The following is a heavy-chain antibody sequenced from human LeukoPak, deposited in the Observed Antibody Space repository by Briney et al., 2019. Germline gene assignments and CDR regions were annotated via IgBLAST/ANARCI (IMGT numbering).Heavy chain of an antibody. D-gene: IGHD5-24*01. J-gene: IGHJ4*02. CDR3: AKDRRDTSGLFDY. CDR1: GVTFSSYG. Sequence: GGSLRLSCAASGVTFSSYGMHWVRQAPGKGLEWVAVISYDGSNKYYADSVKGRFTISRDNSKNTLYLQMNSLRAEDTAVYYCAKDRRDTSGLFDYWGQGTLVTVSS. V-gene: IGHV3-30*18. CDR2: ISYDGSNK.